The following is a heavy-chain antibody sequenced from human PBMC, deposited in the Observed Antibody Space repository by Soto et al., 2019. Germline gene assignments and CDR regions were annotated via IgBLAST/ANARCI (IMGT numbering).Heavy chain of an antibody. CDR2: INHSGST. CDR1: GGSFSGYY. D-gene: IGHD2-15*01. CDR3: ARGRGVAHYYYGMDV. V-gene: IGHV4-34*01. J-gene: IGHJ6*02. Sequence: QVQLQQWGAGLLKPSETLSLTCAVYGGSFSGYYWSWIRQPPGKGLEWIGEINHSGSTNYNPSLKSRVTISVDTSKNQFSLKLSSETAADTAVYYCARGRGVAHYYYGMDVWGQGTTVTVSS.